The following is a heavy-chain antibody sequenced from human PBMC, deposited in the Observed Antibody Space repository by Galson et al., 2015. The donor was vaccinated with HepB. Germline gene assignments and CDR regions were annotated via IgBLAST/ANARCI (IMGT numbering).Heavy chain of an antibody. D-gene: IGHD3-10*01. J-gene: IGHJ6*02. Sequence: ETLSLTCAVSGGSISSSNWWSWVRQPPGKGLEWIGEIYHSGSTNYNPSLKSRVTISVDKSKNQFSLKLSSVTAADTAVYYCARGTMVRGVPLYYYGMDVWGQGTTVTVSS. CDR2: IYHSGST. CDR1: GGSISSSNW. V-gene: IGHV4-4*02. CDR3: ARGTMVRGVPLYYYGMDV.